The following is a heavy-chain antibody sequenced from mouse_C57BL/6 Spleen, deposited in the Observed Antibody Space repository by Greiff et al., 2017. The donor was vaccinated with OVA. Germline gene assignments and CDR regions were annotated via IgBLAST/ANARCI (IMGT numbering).Heavy chain of an antibody. CDR3: ARNWDEFDY. D-gene: IGHD4-1*01. J-gene: IGHJ2*01. CDR1: GYTFTDYY. CDR2: IRPGSGST. V-gene: IGHV1-77*01. Sequence: VQLQQSGAELVKPGASVKISCKASGYTFTDYYINWVKQRPGQGLEWIGKIRPGSGSTYYNEKFKGKATLTADKSSSTAYMQLSSLTSEDSAVYFCARNWDEFDYWGQGTTLTVSS.